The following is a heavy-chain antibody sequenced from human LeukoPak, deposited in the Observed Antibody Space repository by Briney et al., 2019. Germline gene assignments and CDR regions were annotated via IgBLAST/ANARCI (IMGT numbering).Heavy chain of an antibody. D-gene: IGHD6-13*01. Sequence: SETLSLTCTVSGGSISSSSYYWGWIRHPPGKGLEWIGSIYYSGSTYYNPSLKSRVTISVDTSKNQFSLKLSSVTAADTAVYYCARDGPNLIAAAGKGIDYWGQGTLVTVSS. CDR3: ARDGPNLIAAAGKGIDY. J-gene: IGHJ4*02. V-gene: IGHV4-39*07. CDR1: GGSISSSSYY. CDR2: IYYSGST.